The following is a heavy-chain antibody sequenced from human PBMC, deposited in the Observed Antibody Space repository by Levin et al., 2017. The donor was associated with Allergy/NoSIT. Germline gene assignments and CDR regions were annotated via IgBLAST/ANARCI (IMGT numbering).Heavy chain of an antibody. V-gene: IGHV3-74*01. J-gene: IGHJ4*02. CDR3: ARGGCSSTSCLDN. CDR1: FFPFLPSF. Sequence: SLLLSFSSSFFPFLPSFLHWVRQAPGKGLVWVSHINSDGSNTNYADSVKGRFTLSLYNAKNTLYLQMNSLRDEDTAVYYCARGGCSSTSCLDNWGQGTLVTVSP. CDR2: INSDGSNT. D-gene: IGHD2-2*01.